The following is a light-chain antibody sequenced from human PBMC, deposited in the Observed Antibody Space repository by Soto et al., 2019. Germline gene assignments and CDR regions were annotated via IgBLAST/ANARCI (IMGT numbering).Light chain of an antibody. J-gene: IGLJ2*01. CDR3: SSYTSSNTLV. CDR2: EVS. CDR1: SSDVGNYNR. Sequence: QSVLTQPPSVSGSPGQSVTISCTGTSSDVGNYNRVSWYQQSPGTAPKLIICEVSNRPSGVPDRFSGSKSGNTAFLTISGLHTEDEADYYCSSYTSSNTLVFGGGTKVTVL. V-gene: IGLV2-18*02.